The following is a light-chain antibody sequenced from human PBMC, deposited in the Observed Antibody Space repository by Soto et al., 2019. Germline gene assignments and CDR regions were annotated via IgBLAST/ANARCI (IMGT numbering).Light chain of an antibody. CDR2: GAS. CDR1: QTVSSN. J-gene: IGKJ4*01. Sequence: EIGFTQSPGTLSLSPGYRSTLSCRASQTVSSNYLAWCQQRPGQAPRLLIYGASTMATGFPARFSGSGSGTEFTLTISSLQSEDFAVYYCQQYNNWPLTFGGGTKVDIK. V-gene: IGKV3-15*01. CDR3: QQYNNWPLT.